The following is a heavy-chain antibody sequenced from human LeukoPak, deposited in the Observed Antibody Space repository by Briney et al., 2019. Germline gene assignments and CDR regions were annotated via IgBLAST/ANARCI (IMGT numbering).Heavy chain of an antibody. CDR3: ARRLGTGTTLGY. CDR2: INPHSGGT. V-gene: IGHV1-2*02. CDR1: GYTFSDHY. Sequence: ASVTVSCKASGYTFSDHYMHWVRQAPGQGLEWLGWINPHSGGTNSAQKFQGRVTMTRDTSTSTAYMELSSLRSDDTAVYYCARRLGTGTTLGYWGQGTLVTVSS. J-gene: IGHJ4*02. D-gene: IGHD1-1*01.